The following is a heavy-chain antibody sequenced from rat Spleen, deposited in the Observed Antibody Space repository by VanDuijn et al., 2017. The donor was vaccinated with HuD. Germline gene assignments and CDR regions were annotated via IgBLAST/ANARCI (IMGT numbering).Heavy chain of an antibody. V-gene: IGHV2-13*01. CDR2: IWGNGSP. CDR1: GFSLSNYG. CDR3: TRXXGGYXXHWFXX. D-gene: IGHD1-11*01. J-gene: IGHJ3*01. Sequence: QVQLKESGPGLVQPSQTLSLTCTVSGFSLSNYGVIWVRQPPGKGLEWMGVIWGNGSPNYNSALKSRLSISRDTSKSQVFLXMNXXXTEXTXIXXXTRXXGGYXXHWFXXWGQGTXXTVSS.